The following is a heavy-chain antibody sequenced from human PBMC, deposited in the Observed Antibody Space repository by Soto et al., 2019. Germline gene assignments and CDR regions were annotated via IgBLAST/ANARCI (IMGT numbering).Heavy chain of an antibody. J-gene: IGHJ3*02. Sequence: PSETLSLTCTVSGGFVNSDTHSWSWIRQTPGKRLEWIGFIYSGGSTKNPSLRSRVTISVDTSKNQFSLNLSSVTAADTAVYFCATYVPDKLAVAGTSDAFDIWGQGTMVTVSS. CDR3: ATYVPDKLAVAGTSDAFDI. V-gene: IGHV4-61*01. CDR2: IYSGGST. D-gene: IGHD6-19*01. CDR1: GGFVNSDTHS.